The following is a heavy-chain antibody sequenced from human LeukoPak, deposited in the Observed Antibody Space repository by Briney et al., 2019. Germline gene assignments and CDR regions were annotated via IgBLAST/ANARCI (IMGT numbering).Heavy chain of an antibody. Sequence: GGSLRLSCAASGFTFSSYSMNWVRQAPGKGLEWVSYISSSSSTIYYADSVKGRFTISRDNAKNSLYLQMNSLRAEDTAVYYCARDKVVGNFDWYFDLWGRGTLVTVSS. CDR2: ISSSSSTI. V-gene: IGHV3-48*04. CDR3: ARDKVVGNFDWYFDL. D-gene: IGHD3-9*01. CDR1: GFTFSSYS. J-gene: IGHJ2*01.